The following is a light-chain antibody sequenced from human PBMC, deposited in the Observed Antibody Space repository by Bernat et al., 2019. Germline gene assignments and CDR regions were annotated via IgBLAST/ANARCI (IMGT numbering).Light chain of an antibody. CDR3: QQSYSTPQT. CDR2: AAS. J-gene: IGKJ1*01. CDR1: QSSSSY. Sequence: DIQMTQSPSSLSASVGDRVTITCRASQSSSSYLNWYQQKPGKAPKLLIYAASSLQSGVPSRFSGSGSGTDFTLTISSLQPEDFATYYCQQSYSTPQTFGQGTQVAIK. V-gene: IGKV1-39*01.